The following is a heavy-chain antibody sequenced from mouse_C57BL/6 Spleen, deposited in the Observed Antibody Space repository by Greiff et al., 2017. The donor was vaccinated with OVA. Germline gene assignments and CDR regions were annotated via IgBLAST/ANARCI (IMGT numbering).Heavy chain of an antibody. CDR3: ARRLYGYDESRTMDY. V-gene: IGHV1-82*01. CDR1: GYAFSSSW. CDR2: IYPGDGDT. D-gene: IGHD2-2*01. J-gene: IGHJ4*01. Sequence: VQLQQSGPELVKPGASVKISCKASGYAFSSSWMNWVKQRPGKGLEWIGRIYPGDGDTNYNGKFKGKATLTADKSSSTAYMQLSSLTSEDSAVYFCARRLYGYDESRTMDYWGKGTSVTVSS.